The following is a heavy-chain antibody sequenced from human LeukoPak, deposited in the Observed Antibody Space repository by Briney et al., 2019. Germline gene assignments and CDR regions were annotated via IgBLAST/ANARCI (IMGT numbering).Heavy chain of an antibody. CDR2: ISGYNGNT. Sequence: GASVKVSCKASGYTFTSYGISWVRQAPGQGLEWMGRISGYNGNTNYAQNLQGRVTMTTGTSTSTAYMELGSLRSDDTAVYYCARVDYGANSNVVDYWGQGTLVTVSS. J-gene: IGHJ4*02. D-gene: IGHD4-23*01. CDR3: ARVDYGANSNVVDY. CDR1: GYTFTSYG. V-gene: IGHV1-18*01.